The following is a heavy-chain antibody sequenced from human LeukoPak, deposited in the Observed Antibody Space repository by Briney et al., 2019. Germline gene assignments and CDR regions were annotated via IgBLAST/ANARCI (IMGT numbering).Heavy chain of an antibody. D-gene: IGHD6-19*01. Sequence: GASVKVSCKASGYTFTSYYMYWVRQAPGQGFEWMGIINHSGGNTSYAQKFQGRVTMTRDTSTSTVYMELSSLSSEDTAVYYCARGGRQWLVRWTFDYWGQGTLVTVSS. CDR1: GYTFTSYY. V-gene: IGHV1-46*01. CDR2: INHSGGNT. J-gene: IGHJ4*02. CDR3: ARGGRQWLVRWTFDY.